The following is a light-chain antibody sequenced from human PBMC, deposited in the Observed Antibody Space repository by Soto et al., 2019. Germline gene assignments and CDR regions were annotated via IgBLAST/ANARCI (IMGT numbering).Light chain of an antibody. V-gene: IGLV2-14*01. J-gene: IGLJ1*01. Sequence: QSVLTQPASVSGSPGQSITISCTGTSSDVGGYNYVSWYQQYPGKAPKLMIYEVTHRPSGVSNRFSGSQSGNTASLTISWLQAEEEANYYCSSYRSTSVYVFETGTKLTVL. CDR2: EVT. CDR1: SSDVGGYNY. CDR3: SSYRSTSVYV.